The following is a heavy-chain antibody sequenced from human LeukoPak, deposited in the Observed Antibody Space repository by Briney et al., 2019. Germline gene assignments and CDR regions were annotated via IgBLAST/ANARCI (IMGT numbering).Heavy chain of an antibody. CDR1: GGSISTSNW. CDR2: IYHTGST. Sequence: PSGTLSLTCAVSGGSISTSNWWSWVRQPPGKGLEWIGEIYHTGSTNYNPSLKSRVTISVDTSKNQFSLKLSSVTAADTAVYYCASIAAAATYYYYGMDVWGQGTTVTVSS. V-gene: IGHV4-4*02. CDR3: ASIAAAATYYYYGMDV. J-gene: IGHJ6*02. D-gene: IGHD6-13*01.